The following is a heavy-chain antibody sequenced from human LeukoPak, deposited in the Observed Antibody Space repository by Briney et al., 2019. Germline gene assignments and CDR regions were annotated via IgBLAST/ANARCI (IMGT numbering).Heavy chain of an antibody. CDR2: ISAYNGNT. J-gene: IGHJ4*02. CDR1: DYTFTNYD. Sequence: AASVKVSCKASDYTFTNYDIRWVRQAPGQGLEWMGWISAYNGNTNYAQKLQGRVTMTTDTSTSTAYMELRSLRSDDTAVYCCARDGGLVDYWGQGTLVTVSS. V-gene: IGHV1-18*01. CDR3: ARDGGLVDY. D-gene: IGHD3-16*01.